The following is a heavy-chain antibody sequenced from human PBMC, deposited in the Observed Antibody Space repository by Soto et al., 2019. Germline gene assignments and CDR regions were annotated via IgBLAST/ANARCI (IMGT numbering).Heavy chain of an antibody. J-gene: IGHJ4*01. CDR2: ISAYNGNT. V-gene: IGHV1-18*04. CDR3: ARDRSGSYSYDY. Sequence: QVQLVQSGAEVKKPGASVKVSCRASGYTFTSHGISWVRQAPGQGLEWMGWISAYNGNTNYAQKLQGRVTMPTDTSTSTAYRELSSLRADDTAVYYCARDRSGSYSYDYWGHGTLVTVAS. D-gene: IGHD1-26*01. CDR1: GYTFTSHG.